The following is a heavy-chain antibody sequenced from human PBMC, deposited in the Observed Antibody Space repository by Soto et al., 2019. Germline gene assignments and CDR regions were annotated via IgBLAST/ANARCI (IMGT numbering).Heavy chain of an antibody. CDR2: IYKSTTT. CDR3: ARGRYCLTGRCFPNWFES. D-gene: IGHD2-15*01. CDR1: GDSISTVDYF. V-gene: IGHV4-30-4*01. Sequence: PSETLSLTCSVSGDSISTVDYFWAWIRQPPGQALEYIGYIYKSTTTYYNPSFESRVAISLDTSKSQFSLTVTSVTAADTAVYFCARGRYCLTGRCFPNWFESWGKGTLVTVSS. J-gene: IGHJ5*01.